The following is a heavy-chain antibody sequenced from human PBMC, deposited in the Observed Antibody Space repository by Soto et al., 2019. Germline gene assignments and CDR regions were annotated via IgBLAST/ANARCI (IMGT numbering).Heavy chain of an antibody. D-gene: IGHD6-13*01. Sequence: GESLKISCKGSGYTFTSYWINWVRQMPGKGLEWMGIIYPGDSDTRYSPSFQGQVTISADKSINTAYLQWRSLKASDTAVYYCARHHGSPGSYFGMDVWGQGTTVTISS. CDR1: GYTFTSYW. V-gene: IGHV5-51*01. CDR3: ARHHGSPGSYFGMDV. J-gene: IGHJ6*02. CDR2: IYPGDSDT.